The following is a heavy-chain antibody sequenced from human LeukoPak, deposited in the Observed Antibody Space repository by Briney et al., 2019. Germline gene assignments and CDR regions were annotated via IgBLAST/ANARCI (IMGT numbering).Heavy chain of an antibody. CDR3: ANRGSSSWYYFDY. V-gene: IGHV1-69*13. CDR1: GGTFSSYA. D-gene: IGHD6-13*01. CDR2: IIPIFGTA. Sequence: WASVKVSCKASGGTFSSYAISWVRQAPGQGLEWMGGIIPIFGTANYAQKFQGRVTITADESTSTAYMELSSLRSEDTAVYYCANRGSSSWYYFDYWGQGTLVTVSS. J-gene: IGHJ4*02.